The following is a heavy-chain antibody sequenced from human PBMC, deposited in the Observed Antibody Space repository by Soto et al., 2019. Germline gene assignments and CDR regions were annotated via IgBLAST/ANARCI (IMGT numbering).Heavy chain of an antibody. V-gene: IGHV4-34*01. CDR3: ARGRRYYYDSSGYYIDY. D-gene: IGHD3-22*01. J-gene: IGHJ4*02. CDR2: INHSGST. Sequence: PSETLSLTCAVYGGSFSGYYWSWIRQPPGKGLEWIGEINHSGSTNYNPSLKSRVTISVDTSKNQFSLKLSSGTAADTAVYYCARGRRYYYDSSGYYIDYWGQGTLVTVSS. CDR1: GGSFSGYY.